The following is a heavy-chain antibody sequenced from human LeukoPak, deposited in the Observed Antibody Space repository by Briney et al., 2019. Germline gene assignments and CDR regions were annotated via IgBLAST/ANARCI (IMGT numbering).Heavy chain of an antibody. D-gene: IGHD6-13*01. CDR2: ISSSSSYI. CDR3: ARASSSSWYFDY. Sequence: GGSLRLSCAASGFTFSSYSMNWVRQAPGKGLEWVSSISSSSSYIYYADSVKGRFTISRDNAKNSLYLQMNSLRAEDTAVYYCARASSSSWYFDYWGQGTLVTVSS. V-gene: IGHV3-21*01. J-gene: IGHJ4*02. CDR1: GFTFSSYS.